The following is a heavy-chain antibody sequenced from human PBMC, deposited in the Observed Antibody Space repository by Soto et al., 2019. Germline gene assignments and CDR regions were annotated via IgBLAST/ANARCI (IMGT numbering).Heavy chain of an antibody. CDR3: ASRAKHDYDSSGPDFDS. CDR1: GGSFSRFY. V-gene: IGHV4-34*01. CDR2: INHRGST. Sequence: SEILSLTCAVSGGSFSRFYWSWIRQPPGMGLEWIGEINHRGSTSYNSSLKGRVTISIDTSKRQFSLKLNSVTSADTAVYYCASRAKHDYDSSGPDFDSWGQGIQVTVSS. D-gene: IGHD3-22*01. J-gene: IGHJ4*02.